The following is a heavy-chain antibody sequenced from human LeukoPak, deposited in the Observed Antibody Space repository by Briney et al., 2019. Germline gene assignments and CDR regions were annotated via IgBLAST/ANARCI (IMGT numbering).Heavy chain of an antibody. D-gene: IGHD3-10*01. V-gene: IGHV1-69*13. CDR2: IIPIFGTA. CDR1: GGTFSSYA. J-gene: IGHJ6*04. CDR3: ARSVGYYYGSGSLYYYGMDV. Sequence: EASVKVSCKASGGTFSSYAISWVRQDPGQGLEWMGGIIPIFGTANYAQKFQGRVTITADESTSTAYMELSSLRSEDTAVYYCARSVGYYYGSGSLYYYGMDVWGKGTTVTVSS.